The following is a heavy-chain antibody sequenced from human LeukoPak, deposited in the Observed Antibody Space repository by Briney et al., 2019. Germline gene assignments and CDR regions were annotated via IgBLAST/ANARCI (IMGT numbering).Heavy chain of an antibody. CDR3: TTGRITIFGVVPRSGVDV. J-gene: IGHJ6*02. D-gene: IGHD3-3*01. Sequence: GGSLRLSCAASGFTFSNAWMSWVRQAPGKGLEWVGRIKSKTDGGTTDYAAPVKGRFTISRDDSKNTLYLQMNSLKTEDTAVYYCTTGRITIFGVVPRSGVDVRGQGTTVTVSS. V-gene: IGHV3-15*01. CDR2: IKSKTDGGTT. CDR1: GFTFSNAW.